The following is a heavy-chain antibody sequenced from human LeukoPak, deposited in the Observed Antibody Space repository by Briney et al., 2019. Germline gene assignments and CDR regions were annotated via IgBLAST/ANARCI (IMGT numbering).Heavy chain of an antibody. Sequence: GGSLSLSCAASGFTFSSYGMHWVRQAPGKGLEWVAVISYDGSNKYYADSVKGRFTISRDNSKNTLYLQMNSLRAEDTAVYYCAKDRKFGELLDYWGQGTPVTVSS. J-gene: IGHJ4*02. CDR3: AKDRKFGELLDY. D-gene: IGHD3-10*01. CDR1: GFTFSSYG. CDR2: ISYDGSNK. V-gene: IGHV3-30*18.